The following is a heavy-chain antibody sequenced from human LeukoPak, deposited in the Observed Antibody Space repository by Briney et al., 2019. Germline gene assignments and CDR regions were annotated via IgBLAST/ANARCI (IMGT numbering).Heavy chain of an antibody. CDR2: ITRTSSYI. D-gene: IGHD3-9*01. V-gene: IGHV3-21*01. CDR3: ARAGYSSGYDILTGYYGGLNFDY. J-gene: IGHJ4*02. Sequence: PGGFLRLSCAASGFTFSSYSMNWVRQTPGKGLEWVSSITRTSSYIYYADSVKGRFTISRDNAKNSLYLQMNSLRAEDTAVYYCARAGYSSGYDILTGYYGGLNFDYWGQGTLVTVSS. CDR1: GFTFSSYS.